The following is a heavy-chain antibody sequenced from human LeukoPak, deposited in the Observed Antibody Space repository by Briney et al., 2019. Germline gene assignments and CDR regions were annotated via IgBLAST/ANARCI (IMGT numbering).Heavy chain of an antibody. D-gene: IGHD6-19*01. CDR1: GYTFTSYY. V-gene: IGHV5-51*01. CDR3: ATGSSGWPDY. J-gene: IGHJ4*02. Sequence: AASVKVSCKASGYTFTSYYMHWVRQMPGKGLEWMGIIYPGDSDTRYSPSFQGQVTISADKSISTAYLQWSSLKASDTAMYYCATGSSGWPDYWGQGTLVTVSS. CDR2: IYPGDSDT.